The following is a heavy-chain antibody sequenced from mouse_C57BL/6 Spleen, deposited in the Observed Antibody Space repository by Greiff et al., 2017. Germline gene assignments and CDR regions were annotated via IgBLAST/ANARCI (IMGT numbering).Heavy chain of an antibody. CDR1: GYSITSGYY. D-gene: IGHD1-1*01. J-gene: IGHJ3*01. CDR2: ISYDGSN. Sequence: EVQLQQSGPGLVKPSQSLSLTCSVTGYSITSGYYWNWIRQFPGNKLEWMGYISYDGSNNYNPSLKNRITFTRATSKNPFFLKLNSVPTEYTATYDCARGYYGSSFAWFAYWGQGTLVTVSA. CDR3: ARGYYGSSFAWFAY. V-gene: IGHV3-6*01.